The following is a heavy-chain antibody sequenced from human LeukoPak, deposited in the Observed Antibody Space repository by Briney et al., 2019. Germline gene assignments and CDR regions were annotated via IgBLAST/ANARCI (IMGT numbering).Heavy chain of an antibody. CDR2: IYYSGST. D-gene: IGHD2-2*02. J-gene: IGHJ4*02. V-gene: IGHV4-59*01. CDR1: GGSISSYS. CDR3: ARVAYCSSSSCYRALDS. Sequence: SETLSLTCTVSGGSISSYSWSWIRQPPGKGLEWIGYIYYSGSTNYNPSLKSRVTISVGTSKNQFSLKLSSVTAADTAVYYCARVAYCSSSSCYRALDSWGQGTLVTVSS.